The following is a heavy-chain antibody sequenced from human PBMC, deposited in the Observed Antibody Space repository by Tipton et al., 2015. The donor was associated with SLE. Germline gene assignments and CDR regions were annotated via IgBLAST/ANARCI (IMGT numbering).Heavy chain of an antibody. D-gene: IGHD2-2*01. CDR3: VVCSPSSCAYFDY. V-gene: IGHV4-61*02. J-gene: IGHJ4*02. CDR1: GGSISSGNYY. CDR2: IYPTGSSGNT. Sequence: TLSLTCTVSGGSISSGNYYWTWIRQPAGKGLEWIGRIYPTGSSGNTNYNPSLESRVTISLDTSKNQFSLKLTSVTAADTAVYYCVVCSPSSCAYFDYWGQGRLVTVSS.